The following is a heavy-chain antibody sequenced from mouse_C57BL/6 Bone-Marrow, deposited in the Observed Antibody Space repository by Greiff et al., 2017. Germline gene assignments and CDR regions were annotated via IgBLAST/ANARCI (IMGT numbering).Heavy chain of an antibody. CDR3: AKTFDY. J-gene: IGHJ2*01. CDR1: GYTFTGYW. Sequence: VQLQQSGAELMKPGASVKLSCKATGYTFTGYWIEWVKQRPGHGLEWIGEILPVSGSTNYHEKFKGKATFTADTSSNTAYMQLISLTTEDSAIYYCAKTFDYWGQGTTRTVSS. V-gene: IGHV1-9*01. CDR2: ILPVSGST.